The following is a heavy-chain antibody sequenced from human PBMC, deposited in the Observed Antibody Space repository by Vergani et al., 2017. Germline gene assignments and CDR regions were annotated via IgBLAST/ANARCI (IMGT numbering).Heavy chain of an antibody. J-gene: IGHJ3*02. V-gene: IGHV3-23*01. D-gene: IGHD1-26*01. CDR2: ISGSGGST. CDR1: GFTFSSYA. Sequence: EVQLLESGGGLVQPGGSLRLSCAASGFTFSSYAMSWVRQAPGKGLEWVSAISGSGGSTYYADSVKGRFTISRDNSKNTLYLQKNSLRAEDTAVYYCAKYPHTDISKWADAFDIWGQGTMVTVSS. CDR3: AKYPHTDISKWADAFDI.